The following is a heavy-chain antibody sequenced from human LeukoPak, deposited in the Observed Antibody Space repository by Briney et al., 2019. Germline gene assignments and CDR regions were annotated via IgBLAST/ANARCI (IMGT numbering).Heavy chain of an antibody. CDR3: ARPDYGSGIDTWVY. CDR1: GGSISSSSYY. CDR2: IYYSGST. J-gene: IGHJ4*02. V-gene: IGHV4-39*01. Sequence: SETLSLTCTVSGGSISSSSYYWGWIRQPPGKGLEWIGSIYYSGSTYYNPSLKSRVTISVDTSKNQFSLKLSSVTAADTAVYYRARPDYGSGIDTWVYWGQGTLVTVSS. D-gene: IGHD3-10*01.